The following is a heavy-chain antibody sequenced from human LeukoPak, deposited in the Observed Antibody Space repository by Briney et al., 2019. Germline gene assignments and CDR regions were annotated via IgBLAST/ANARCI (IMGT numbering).Heavy chain of an antibody. Sequence: SETLSLTCTVSGDSISSYYWSWIRQPAGKGLEWIGRIYTSGSTNYNPSLKSRVTMSVDTSKNQFSLKLSSVTAADTAVYYCARVGRITMVRGVINEHFDYWGQGTLVTVSS. J-gene: IGHJ4*02. V-gene: IGHV4-4*07. D-gene: IGHD3-10*01. CDR1: GDSISSYY. CDR3: ARVGRITMVRGVINEHFDY. CDR2: IYTSGST.